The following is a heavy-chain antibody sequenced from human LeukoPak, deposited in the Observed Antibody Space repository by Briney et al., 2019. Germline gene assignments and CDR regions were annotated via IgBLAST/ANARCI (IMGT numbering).Heavy chain of an antibody. CDR3: ARLQRGGGAESSYSSSWYDY. D-gene: IGHD6-13*01. Sequence: SETLSLTCAVSGGSISSSNWWSWVRQPPGKGLEWIGEIYHSGSTNYNPSLKSRVTISVDKSKNQFSLKLSSVTAADTAVYYCARLQRGGGAESSYSSSWYDYWGQGTLVTVSS. CDR1: GGSISSSNW. V-gene: IGHV4-4*02. CDR2: IYHSGST. J-gene: IGHJ4*02.